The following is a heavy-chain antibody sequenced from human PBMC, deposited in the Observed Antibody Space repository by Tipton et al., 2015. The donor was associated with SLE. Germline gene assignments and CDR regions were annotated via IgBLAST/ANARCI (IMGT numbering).Heavy chain of an antibody. CDR2: IYPADSDT. CDR3: TSSSSRSLGVFDI. V-gene: IGHV5-51*03. CDR1: GYRISSYW. J-gene: IGHJ3*02. Sequence: QLVQSGAEVKKPGESLKISCKGSGYRISSYWIGWVRQMPGKGLEWMGIIYPADSDTRYSPSFQGQVTMSGDESINTAYLQWSSLKASDTAIYYCTSSSSRSLGVFDIWGQGTMVTVSS. D-gene: IGHD2-2*01.